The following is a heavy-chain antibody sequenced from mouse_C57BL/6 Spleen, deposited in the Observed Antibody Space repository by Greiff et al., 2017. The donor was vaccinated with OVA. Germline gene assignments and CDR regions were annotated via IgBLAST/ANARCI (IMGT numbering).Heavy chain of an antibody. J-gene: IGHJ2*01. V-gene: IGHV1-26*01. CDR1: GYTFTDYY. CDR2: INPNNGGT. Sequence: VQLQQSGPELVKPGASVKISCKASGYTFTDYYMNWVKQSHGKSLEWIGDINPNNGGTSYNQKFKGKATLTVDKSSSTAYMELRSLTSEDSAVYYCARGYYGSSLPYYFDYWGQGTTLTVSS. D-gene: IGHD1-1*01. CDR3: ARGYYGSSLPYYFDY.